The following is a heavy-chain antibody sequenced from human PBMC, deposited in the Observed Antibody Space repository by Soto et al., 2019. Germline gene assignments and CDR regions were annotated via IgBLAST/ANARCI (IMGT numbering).Heavy chain of an antibody. CDR2: IYYTGNT. J-gene: IGHJ6*02. Sequence: ASETLSLTCTVSGGSVSSGSYYWSRIRQPPGKGLEWIGYIYYTGNTNYSPSLKSRVTISVDTSRNQFSLKLNSVTAADTAIYYCATDFRLPVDLGGYYNYGMDVWGQGTTVTVSS. CDR1: GGSVSSGSYY. V-gene: IGHV4-61*01. CDR3: ATDFRLPVDLGGYYNYGMDV. D-gene: IGHD3-16*01.